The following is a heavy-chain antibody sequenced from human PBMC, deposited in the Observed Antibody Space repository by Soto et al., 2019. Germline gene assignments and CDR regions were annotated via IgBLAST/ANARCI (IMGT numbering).Heavy chain of an antibody. V-gene: IGHV3-66*04. Sequence: EVQLVESGGGLVQPGGSLRLSCAASGFTVSSNYMSWVRQAPVKGLEWVSVIYSGGSAYYADSVKGRFTISRDNSKNTLYLQMNSLRAEDTAVYYCARHGYSYGGCYFDYWGQGTLVTVSS. CDR1: GFTVSSNY. CDR3: ARHGYSYGGCYFDY. D-gene: IGHD5-18*01. CDR2: IYSGGSA. J-gene: IGHJ4*02.